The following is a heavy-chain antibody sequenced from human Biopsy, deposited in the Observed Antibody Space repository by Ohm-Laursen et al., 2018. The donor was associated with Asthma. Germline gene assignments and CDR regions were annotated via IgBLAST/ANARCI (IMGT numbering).Heavy chain of an antibody. CDR2: ISYDGNHK. J-gene: IGHJ4*02. V-gene: IGHV3-30*18. Sequence: RSLRLSCAAFGFTFSTYGMHWVRQAPGKELEWVAVISYDGNHKFYEDSVKGRFTISRDNSKNTLYLQMNSLRTEDTAVYYCAKRRGYSGHDNDYWGQGTLVIVSS. CDR1: GFTFSTYG. D-gene: IGHD5-12*01. CDR3: AKRRGYSGHDNDY.